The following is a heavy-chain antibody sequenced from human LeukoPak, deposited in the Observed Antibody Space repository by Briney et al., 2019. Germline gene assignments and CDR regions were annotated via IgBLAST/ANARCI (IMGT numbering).Heavy chain of an antibody. V-gene: IGHV3-23*01. CDR1: GFTFSSYA. CDR2: ISGSGGST. Sequence: GSLRLSCAASGFTFSSYAMSWGRPAPGEGLGWGSGISGSGGSTNYADSVKGRFTISRDNSKNTLYLQMNSLRAEDTAVYYCARLREIPVFGVVTKSTSYFDYWGQGTLVTVSS. D-gene: IGHD3-3*01. CDR3: ARLREIPVFGVVTKSTSYFDY. J-gene: IGHJ4*02.